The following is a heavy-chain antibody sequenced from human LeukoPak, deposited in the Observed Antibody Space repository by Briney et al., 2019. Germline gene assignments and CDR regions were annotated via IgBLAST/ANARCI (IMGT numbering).Heavy chain of an antibody. CDR3: TSDIDCVGGTCYSYNWFDP. V-gene: IGHV4-61*09. D-gene: IGHD2-21*01. J-gene: IGHJ5*02. CDR1: GGSLTSGSHY. Sequence: SQTLSLTCTVSGGSLTSGSHYWIWIRQPAGKGLEWIGNIDISGSTKYNPSLKSRVTIYIDMSKNQFSPELTSVTAADTAVYYCTSDIDCVGGTCYSYNWFDPWGQGTLVTVSS. CDR2: IDISGST.